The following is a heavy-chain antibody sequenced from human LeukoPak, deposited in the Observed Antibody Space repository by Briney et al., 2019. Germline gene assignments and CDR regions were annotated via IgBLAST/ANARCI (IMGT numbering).Heavy chain of an antibody. CDR2: IYTSGST. CDR1: GGSISSGSYY. D-gene: IGHD2-15*01. V-gene: IGHV4-61*02. Sequence: SETLSLTCTVSGGSISSGSYYWSWIRQPAGKGLEWIGRIYTSGSTNYNPSLKSRVTISVDTSKNQFSLKLSSVTAADTAVYYCASDRIEVDAFDIWGQGTMVTVSS. CDR3: ASDRIEVDAFDI. J-gene: IGHJ3*02.